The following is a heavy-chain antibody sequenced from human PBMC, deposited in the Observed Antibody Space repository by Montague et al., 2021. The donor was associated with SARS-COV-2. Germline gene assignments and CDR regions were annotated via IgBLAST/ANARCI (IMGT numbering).Heavy chain of an antibody. CDR2: INHSGST. D-gene: IGHD2-2*01. Sequence: SETLSLTCAVYGGSFSDYYCSWIRQPPGKGLEWIGEINHSGSTNYSPSLKSRVTISVDTSKNQFSLKLSSVTAADTAVYYCARFLRLVVPAATGHWEKNYSYYYMDVWGKGTTVTVSS. J-gene: IGHJ6*03. CDR1: GGSFSDYY. V-gene: IGHV4-34*01. CDR3: ARFLRLVVPAATGHWEKNYSYYYMDV.